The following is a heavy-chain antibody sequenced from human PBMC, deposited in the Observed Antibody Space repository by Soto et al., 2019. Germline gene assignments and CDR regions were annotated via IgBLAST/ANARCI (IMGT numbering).Heavy chain of an antibody. V-gene: IGHV4-30-4*01. CDR2: IYYSGST. J-gene: IGHJ4*02. D-gene: IGHD6-6*01. CDR1: GGSISSGDYY. Sequence: KTSETLSLTCTVSGGSISSGDYYWSWIRQPPGKGLEWIGYIYYSGSTYYNPSLKSRVTISVDTSKNQFSLKLSSVTAADTAVYYCARQSIAALPHFDYWGQGTLVTVSS. CDR3: ARQSIAALPHFDY.